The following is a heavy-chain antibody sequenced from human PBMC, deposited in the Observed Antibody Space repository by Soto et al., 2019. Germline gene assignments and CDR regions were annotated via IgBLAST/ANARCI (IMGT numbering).Heavy chain of an antibody. J-gene: IGHJ5*02. Sequence: QLQLVQSGGAVKKPGASVRVSCEAYGYPFSKYGISWIRQAPGQGLEWMGWIKPDNGNTDYAQKFQGRVTMTTDTSSNTAYMELRSLRSDDTAVYYGATSYDSGFDTWGQGTLVSVSS. V-gene: IGHV1-18*04. CDR1: GYPFSKYG. D-gene: IGHD5-12*01. CDR3: ATSYDSGFDT. CDR2: IKPDNGNT.